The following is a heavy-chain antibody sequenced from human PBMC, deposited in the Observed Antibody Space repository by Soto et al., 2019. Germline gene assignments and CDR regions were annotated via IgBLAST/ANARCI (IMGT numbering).Heavy chain of an antibody. V-gene: IGHV3-23*01. CDR1: GFTFSNSA. CDR3: AKDGGYSYGTDH. J-gene: IGHJ4*02. CDR2: LSGSGRST. D-gene: IGHD5-18*01. Sequence: PGGSLRLSCAASGFTFSNSAMTWVRQAPGKGLEWVSALSGSGRSTYYADSVKGRFTISRDNSKNILYLQMNSLRAEDTAVYYCAKDGGYSYGTDHWGQGTQVTVSS.